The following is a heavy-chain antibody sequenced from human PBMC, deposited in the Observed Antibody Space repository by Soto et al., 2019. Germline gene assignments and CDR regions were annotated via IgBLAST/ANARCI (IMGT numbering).Heavy chain of an antibody. D-gene: IGHD3-10*01. CDR1: GFNFNSYT. V-gene: IGHV3-30*04. Sequence: GGSLRLSCSAPGFNFNSYTMNWVRQAPGKGLEWVAVISYDGSNKYYADSVKGRFTISRDNSKNTLYLQMNSLRAEDTAVYYCASGGPENAFDIWGQGTMVTVSS. J-gene: IGHJ3*02. CDR3: ASGGPENAFDI. CDR2: ISYDGSNK.